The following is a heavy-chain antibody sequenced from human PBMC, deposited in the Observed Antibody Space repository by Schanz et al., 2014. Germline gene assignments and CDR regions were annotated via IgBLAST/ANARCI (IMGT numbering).Heavy chain of an antibody. V-gene: IGHV3-30*09. Sequence: QVELVESGGGVVQPGRSLRLSCAASGFTFSRHAMHWVRQAAGKGLEWVAAITYDGSNKYYAESVKGRFAISRDNSKATLYLKMTSLKTEDRLVYYCPTAGMGVVAATPLLANFDLWGRGTLVTVSS. J-gene: IGHJ2*01. D-gene: IGHD2-15*01. CDR3: PTAGMGVVAATPLLANFDL. CDR2: ITYDGSNK. CDR1: GFTFSRHA.